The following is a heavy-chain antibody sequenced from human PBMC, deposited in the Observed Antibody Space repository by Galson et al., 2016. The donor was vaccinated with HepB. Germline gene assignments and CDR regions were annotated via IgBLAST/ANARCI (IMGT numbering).Heavy chain of an antibody. D-gene: IGHD3-22*01. CDR1: GGSFSDYY. CDR3: ARVDSSGYYNWFDP. J-gene: IGHJ5*02. Sequence: SETLSLTCAVYGGSFSDYYWSWIRQPPGKGLEWVGEINHSGSTYYNPSLKSRVTISVDTSKNQFSLKLSSVTAADTAVYYCARVDSSGYYNWFDPWGEGTLVTVSS. V-gene: IGHV4-34*01. CDR2: INHSGST.